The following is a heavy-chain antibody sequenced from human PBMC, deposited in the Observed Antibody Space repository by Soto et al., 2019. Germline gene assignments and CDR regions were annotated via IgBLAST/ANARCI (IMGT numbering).Heavy chain of an antibody. Sequence: LVHGPRKGAGYTFTLHHIHRLRLTPGQGREWMGWINPYSGGADYAQSVQGRVTMTRDTSISTVYMELSRLRSDDTAVYYCARISSASSGWLPDYWGQGTLVTVPQ. J-gene: IGHJ4*02. D-gene: IGHD6-19*01. CDR2: INPYSGGA. V-gene: IGHV1-2*02. CDR3: ARISSASSGWLPDY. CDR1: GYTFTLHH.